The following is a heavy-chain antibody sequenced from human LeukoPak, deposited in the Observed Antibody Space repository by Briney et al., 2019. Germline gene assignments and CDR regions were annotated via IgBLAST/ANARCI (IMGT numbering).Heavy chain of an antibody. CDR1: GGSISSSSYY. Sequence: NPSETLSLTCTVSGGSISSSSYYWSWIRQPPGKGLEWIGEINHSGSTNYNPSLKSRVTISVDTSKNQFSLKLSSVTAADTAVYYCARSGDYDVGWYYYYMDVWGKGTTVTVSS. V-gene: IGHV4-39*07. D-gene: IGHD4-17*01. CDR3: ARSGDYDVGWYYYYMDV. CDR2: INHSGST. J-gene: IGHJ6*03.